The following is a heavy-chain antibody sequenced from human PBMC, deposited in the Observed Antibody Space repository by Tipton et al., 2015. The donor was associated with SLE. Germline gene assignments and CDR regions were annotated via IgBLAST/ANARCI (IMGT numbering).Heavy chain of an antibody. CDR1: GVSITSGTHY. J-gene: IGHJ3*02. CDR2: IYSSGST. V-gene: IGHV4-61*02. D-gene: IGHD6-13*01. CDR3: ARVVYSFSDAFDI. Sequence: GLVKPSQTLSLTCTVSGVSITSGTHYWSWIRQPAGKGLEWIGRIYSSGSTNYNPSLKSRVTLSVDTSKNQFSLRLTSLTAADTAVYYCARVVYSFSDAFDIWGQGTLVTVSS.